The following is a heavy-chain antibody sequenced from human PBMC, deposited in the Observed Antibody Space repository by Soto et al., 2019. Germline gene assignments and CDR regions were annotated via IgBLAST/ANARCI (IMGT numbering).Heavy chain of an antibody. CDR1: GFTFSSYA. CDR3: ARDQGLSDAFDI. J-gene: IGHJ3*02. Sequence: GGSLRLSCAASGFTFSSYAMHWVRQAPGKGLEWVAVISYDGSNKYYADSVKGRFTISRDNSKNTLYLQMNSLRAEDTAVYYCARDQGLSDAFDIWGQGTMVTVSS. CDR2: ISYDGSNK. V-gene: IGHV3-30-3*01.